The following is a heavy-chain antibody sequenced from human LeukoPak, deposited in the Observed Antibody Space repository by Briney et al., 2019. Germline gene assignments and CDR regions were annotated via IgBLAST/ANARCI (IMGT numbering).Heavy chain of an antibody. Sequence: PGGSLRLSCETSGFTFTSYAVSWVRQAPGKGLEWVSAISAGATTTYYADSVKGRFTISRDDSRNTLYLQMDSLRVEDTAVYYCARAGSGSSSSFDYWGQGTLVTVSS. D-gene: IGHD6-6*01. CDR2: ISAGATTT. J-gene: IGHJ4*02. CDR1: GFTFTSYA. CDR3: ARAGSGSSSSFDY. V-gene: IGHV3-23*01.